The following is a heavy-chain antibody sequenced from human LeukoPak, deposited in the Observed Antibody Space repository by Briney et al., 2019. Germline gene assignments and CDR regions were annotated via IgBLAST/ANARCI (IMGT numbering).Heavy chain of an antibody. J-gene: IGHJ3*01. CDR3: AKVRDTRDWYKDAFDV. CDR2: ITGTGGST. Sequence: GASLRLSCEASGFTFSSYAMSWVRQAPGKGLEWVAAITGTGGSTYYVASVKGRFTVSRDNSRNTLYLQMSSLRAEDSAMYYCAKVRDTRDWYKDAFDVWGQGTRVTVSS. CDR1: GFTFSSYA. D-gene: IGHD6-19*01. V-gene: IGHV3-23*01.